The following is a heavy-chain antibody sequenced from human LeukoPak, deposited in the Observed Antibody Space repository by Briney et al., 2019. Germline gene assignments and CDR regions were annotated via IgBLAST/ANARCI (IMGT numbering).Heavy chain of an antibody. CDR3: ARGAGIAAADY. CDR1: GFTFSSYAM. J-gene: IGHJ4*02. CDR2: IYHSGST. D-gene: IGHD6-13*01. Sequence: GSLRLSCAASGFTFSSYAMSWVRQPPGKGLEWIGEIYHSGSTNYNPSLKSRVTISVDKSKNQFSLKLSSVTAADTAVYYCARGAGIAAADYWGQGTLVTVSS. V-gene: IGHV4-4*02.